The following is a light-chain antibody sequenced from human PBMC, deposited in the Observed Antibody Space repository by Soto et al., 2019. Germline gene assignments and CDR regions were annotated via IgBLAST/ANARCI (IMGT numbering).Light chain of an antibody. V-gene: IGLV2-14*01. J-gene: IGLJ2*01. Sequence: QSVLTQPASVSGSPGQSITLSCTGTSSDVGVFHYVSWYQQHPGKAPKLIIYEVNNRPSGVSNRFSGSKSGNMASLTISGLQAEDEADYYCSSYTTSSTVVFGGGTQLTVL. CDR1: SSDVGVFHY. CDR2: EVN. CDR3: SSYTTSSTVV.